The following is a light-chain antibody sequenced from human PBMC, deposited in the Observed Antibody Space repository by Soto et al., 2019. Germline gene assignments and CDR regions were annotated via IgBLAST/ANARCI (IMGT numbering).Light chain of an antibody. V-gene: IGKV3-15*01. CDR3: QQYNNWPIT. J-gene: IGKJ5*01. CDR1: QTVGTN. Sequence: IVLTQSPDTLSMSPWERATLSCRASQTVGTNLAWYQQKPGQAPRLLIYGASPRASGIPARFSGTGSATEFALTISSLQSEDFAVYYCQQYNNWPITFGQGTRLEIK. CDR2: GAS.